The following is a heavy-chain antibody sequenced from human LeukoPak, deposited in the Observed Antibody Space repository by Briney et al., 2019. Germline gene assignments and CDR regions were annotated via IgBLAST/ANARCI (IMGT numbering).Heavy chain of an antibody. D-gene: IGHD2-2*01. CDR1: GITVSSYA. CDR2: ISGSGGST. CDR3: AKRTEYCSSTRCAFWYFDL. V-gene: IGHV3-23*01. Sequence: GGSLRLSCAASGITVSSYAMSWVRQARAKGLDWVSGISGSGGSTHYADSVKGRFTISRDNAKNTLYLQMDSLRGEDTAVYYCAKRTEYCSSTRCAFWYFDLWGRGTLVTVSS. J-gene: IGHJ2*01.